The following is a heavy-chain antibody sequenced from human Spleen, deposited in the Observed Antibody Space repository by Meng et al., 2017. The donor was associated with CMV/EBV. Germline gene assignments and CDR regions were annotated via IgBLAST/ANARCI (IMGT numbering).Heavy chain of an antibody. CDR2: VGAENGYT. V-gene: IGHV1-18*01. D-gene: IGHD4-17*01. J-gene: IGHJ4*02. CDR1: GYNGDIYG. Sequence: CKAFGYNGDIYGLAWVRRAPGQGLEWMGWVGAENGYTNYGQKFQSRVTVTADTFTNTGYMEMRRLRTDDAAMYYCARAGAAVTTYFDFWGQGTLVTVSS. CDR3: ARAGAAVTTYFDF.